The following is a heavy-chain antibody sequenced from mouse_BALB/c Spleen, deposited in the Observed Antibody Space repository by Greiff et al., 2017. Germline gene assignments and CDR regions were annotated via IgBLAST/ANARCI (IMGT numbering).Heavy chain of an antibody. Sequence: EVMLVESGGGLVKPGGSLKLSCAASGFTFSSYAMSWVRQSPEKRLEWVAEISSGGSYTYYPDTVTGRFTISRDNAKNTLYLEMSSLRSEDTAMYYCARENWDVVWFAYWGQGTLVTVSA. D-gene: IGHD4-1*01. CDR1: GFTFSSYA. J-gene: IGHJ3*01. CDR3: ARENWDVVWFAY. CDR2: ISSGGSYT. V-gene: IGHV5-9-4*01.